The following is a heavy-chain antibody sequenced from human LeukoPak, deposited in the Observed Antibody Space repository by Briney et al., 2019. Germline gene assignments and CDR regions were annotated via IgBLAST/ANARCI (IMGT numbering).Heavy chain of an antibody. Sequence: PSETLSLTCTVSGGSISSYYWSWVRQPAGKGLEWIGRIYTSGNTNYNPSLKGRVTISVDTSKNQFSLKLSSVTAADTAVYYCARGRAPHYFDYWGQGTLVTVSS. CDR2: IYTSGNT. CDR1: GGSISSYY. V-gene: IGHV4-4*07. CDR3: ARGRAPHYFDY. J-gene: IGHJ4*02.